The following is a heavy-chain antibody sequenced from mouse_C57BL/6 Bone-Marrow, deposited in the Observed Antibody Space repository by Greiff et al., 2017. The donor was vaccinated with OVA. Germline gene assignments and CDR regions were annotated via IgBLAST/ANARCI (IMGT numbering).Heavy chain of an antibody. CDR1: GFNIKDYY. J-gene: IGHJ2*01. V-gene: IGHV14-2*01. CDR3: ARFSYDGYYTLYYFDY. Sequence: VHVKQSGAELVKPGASVKLSCTASGFNIKDYYMHWVKQRTEQGLEWIGRIDPEDGETKYAPKFQGKATITADTSSNTAYLQLSSLTSEDTAVYYCARFSYDGYYTLYYFDYWGQGTTLTVSS. D-gene: IGHD2-3*01. CDR2: IDPEDGET.